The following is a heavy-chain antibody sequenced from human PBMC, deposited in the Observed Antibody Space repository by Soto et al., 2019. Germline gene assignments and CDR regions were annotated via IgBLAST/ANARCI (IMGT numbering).Heavy chain of an antibody. CDR1: GYTFTNYG. V-gene: IGHV1-18*01. Sequence: QVQLVQSGAEVKKPGASVKVSCKASGYTFTNYGVSWVRQAPGQGLEWMGWISAYNRNTNYAQKLQGRVTMTTDTATSTAYKELRSLRSDDTATYYCARDKGSSGPYYFDYWGQGTLVTVSS. J-gene: IGHJ4*02. CDR3: ARDKGSSGPYYFDY. D-gene: IGHD3-22*01. CDR2: ISAYNRNT.